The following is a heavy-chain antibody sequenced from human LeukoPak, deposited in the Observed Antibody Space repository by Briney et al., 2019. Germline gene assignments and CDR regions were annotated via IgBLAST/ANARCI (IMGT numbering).Heavy chain of an antibody. CDR3: ARGRPSLRFLDSFDY. V-gene: IGHV4-59*11. Sequence: PSETLSLTCTVSGGSISSHYWSWFRQPPGKGLEWIGYIYYSGSTNYNPSLKSRVTISVDTSKNQFSLKLSSVTAADTAVYYCARGRPSLRFLDSFDYWGQGTLVTVSS. CDR1: GGSISSHY. J-gene: IGHJ4*02. D-gene: IGHD3-3*01. CDR2: IYYSGST.